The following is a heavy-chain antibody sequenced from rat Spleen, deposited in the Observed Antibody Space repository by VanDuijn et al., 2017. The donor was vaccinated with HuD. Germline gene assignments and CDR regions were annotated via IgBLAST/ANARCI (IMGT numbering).Heavy chain of an antibody. J-gene: IGHJ2*01. CDR3: ARGNYGYTY. D-gene: IGHD1-9*01. CDR2: ISYDGSST. V-gene: IGHV5-7*01. CDR1: GFTFSNYN. Sequence: EVQLVESGGGLVQPGRSLKLSCAASGFTFSNYNMAWVRQAPKKGLEWVATISYDGSSTYYRDSVKGRFTISRDNAKSTLYLQMDSLRSEDTATYYCARGNYGYTYWGQGVMVTVSS.